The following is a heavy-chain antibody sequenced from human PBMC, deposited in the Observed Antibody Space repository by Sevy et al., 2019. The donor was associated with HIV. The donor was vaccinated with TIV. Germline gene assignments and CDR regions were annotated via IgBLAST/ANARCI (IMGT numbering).Heavy chain of an antibody. D-gene: IGHD3-10*01. J-gene: IGHJ4*02. CDR2: ISTGTDHI. Sequence: GGSLRLSCTASGFTFSAYSMNWVRQAPGKGLEWVSYISTGTDHIYYADSAKGRFTISRDEAKKTVYLEMKSLRDQDTALYYCVRRGVDAYNVYFDLWGQGTLVTVSS. V-gene: IGHV3-48*02. CDR1: GFTFSAYS. CDR3: VRRGVDAYNVYFDL.